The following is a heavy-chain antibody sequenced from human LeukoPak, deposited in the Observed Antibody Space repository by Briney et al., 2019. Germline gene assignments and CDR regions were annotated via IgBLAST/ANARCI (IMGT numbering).Heavy chain of an antibody. CDR3: ARDQWNDDAFDI. CDR2: INAGNGNT. CDR1: GCTFTSYA. D-gene: IGHD1-1*01. Sequence: ASVTVSCKASGCTFTSYAMHWVRQAPGQRLEWMGWINAGNGNTKYSQKFQGRVTITRDTSASTAYMELSSLRSEDTAVYYCARDQWNDDAFDIWGQGTMVTVSS. V-gene: IGHV1-3*01. J-gene: IGHJ3*02.